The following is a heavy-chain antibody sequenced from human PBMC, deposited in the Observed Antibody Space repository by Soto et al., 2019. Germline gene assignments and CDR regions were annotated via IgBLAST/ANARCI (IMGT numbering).Heavy chain of an antibody. V-gene: IGHV1-18*04. J-gene: IGHJ5*02. CDR2: ISAYNGNT. Sequence: QVQLVQSGAEVKKPGASVKVSCKASGYTFTSYGISWVRQAPGQGLEWMGWISAYNGNTNYAQKLQGRVTMTTDTSTSTAYMELRSRRSDDTAVYYCARARYYDILTGYWRDWFDPWGQGTLVTVSS. D-gene: IGHD3-9*01. CDR1: GYTFTSYG. CDR3: ARARYYDILTGYWRDWFDP.